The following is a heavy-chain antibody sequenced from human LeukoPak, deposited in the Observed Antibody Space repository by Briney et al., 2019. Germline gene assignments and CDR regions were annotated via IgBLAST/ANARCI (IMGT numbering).Heavy chain of an antibody. J-gene: IGHJ3*02. CDR1: GFTFSTYN. CDR3: ARDVGASAPDAFDI. Sequence: KTGGSLRLSCAASGFTFSTYNMNWVRQAPGKGLEWVSSISSSSNYIYYADSVKGRFTISRDNAKNSLYLQMNSLRAEDMDVYYCARDVGASAPDAFDIWGQGTMVTVSS. V-gene: IGHV3-21*01. CDR2: ISSSSNYI. D-gene: IGHD1-26*01.